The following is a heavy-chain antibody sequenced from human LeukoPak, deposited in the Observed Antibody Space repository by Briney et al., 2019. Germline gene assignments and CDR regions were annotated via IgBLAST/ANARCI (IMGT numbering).Heavy chain of an antibody. J-gene: IGHJ4*02. V-gene: IGHV3-23*01. Sequence: GGSLRLSCAASGFTFSSYAMSWVRQAPGKGLEWVSALSGSGGSTYYADSVKGRFTISRDNSKNTLYLQMNSLRAEDTAVYFCARGQWGLDYWGQGALVTVSS. CDR3: ARGQWGLDY. D-gene: IGHD1-26*01. CDR1: GFTFSSYA. CDR2: LSGSGGST.